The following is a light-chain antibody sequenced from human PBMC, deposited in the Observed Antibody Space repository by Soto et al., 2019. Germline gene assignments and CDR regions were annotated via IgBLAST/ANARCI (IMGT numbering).Light chain of an antibody. V-gene: IGLV2-8*01. J-gene: IGLJ2*01. CDR1: SSDVGGYNY. CDR2: EVS. CDR3: SSYAGSYVV. Sequence: QSALTQPPSASGSPGQSVTISCTGTSSDVGGYNYVSWYQQHPGKAPKLMIYEVSKRPSGVPDRFSGSKSGNTASLTVSGLQAEDVADYYCSSYAGSYVVFGGGTKLTVL.